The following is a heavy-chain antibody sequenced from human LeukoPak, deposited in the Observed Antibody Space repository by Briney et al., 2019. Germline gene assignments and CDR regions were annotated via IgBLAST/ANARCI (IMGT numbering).Heavy chain of an antibody. CDR2: ISGSGGST. J-gene: IGHJ4*02. D-gene: IGHD6-13*01. CDR3: AKVRVAAAGIFDY. Sequence: PGGSLRLSCAASGLTFSSYAMSWVRQAPGKGLEWVSGISGSGGSTYYADSVKGRFTISRDNSKNTLYVQMNSLRAEDTAVYYCAKVRVAAAGIFDYWGQGTLVTVSS. CDR1: GLTFSSYA. V-gene: IGHV3-23*01.